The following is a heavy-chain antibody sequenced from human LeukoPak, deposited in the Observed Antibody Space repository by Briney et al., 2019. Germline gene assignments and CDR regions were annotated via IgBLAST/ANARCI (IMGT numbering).Heavy chain of an antibody. CDR2: IIPIFGTA. CDR1: GGTFSSYA. D-gene: IGHD5-12*01. CDR3: ARDIVAQI. V-gene: IGHV1-69*05. J-gene: IGHJ3*02. Sequence: SVKVSCKASGGTFSSYAISWVRQAPGQGLEWMGGIIPIFGTANYAQKFQGRVTITTDESTSTAYMELRSLRPDDTAVYYCARDIVAQIWGQGTMVTVSS.